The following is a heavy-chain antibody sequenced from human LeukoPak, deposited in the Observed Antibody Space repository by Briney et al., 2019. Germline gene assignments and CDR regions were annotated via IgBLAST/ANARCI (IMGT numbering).Heavy chain of an antibody. Sequence: PGGSLRLSCAASGFTFSRYWMTWVRQAPGKGLEWVANINQDGREKNYVDSVRGRFTISRDNGKNSLYLQMNSLRAEDTAVYYCAASMVSGGYDFWGQGTLVTVSS. CDR3: AASMVSGGYDF. V-gene: IGHV3-7*03. D-gene: IGHD3-10*01. CDR1: GFTFSRYW. CDR2: INQDGREK. J-gene: IGHJ4*02.